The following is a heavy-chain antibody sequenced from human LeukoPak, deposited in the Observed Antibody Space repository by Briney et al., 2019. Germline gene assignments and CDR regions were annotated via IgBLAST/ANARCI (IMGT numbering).Heavy chain of an antibody. CDR3: AKDTRGYSYGSYFDY. Sequence: GGSLRLSCVASGFTFNTYSMAWVRQAPGKGLEWVSGISWNSGDIGYADSVKGRFTISRDNAKNSLYLQMNSLRADDTALYYCAKDTRGYSYGSYFDYWGQGTLVTVSS. CDR2: ISWNSGDI. D-gene: IGHD5-18*01. J-gene: IGHJ4*02. V-gene: IGHV3-9*01. CDR1: GFTFNTYS.